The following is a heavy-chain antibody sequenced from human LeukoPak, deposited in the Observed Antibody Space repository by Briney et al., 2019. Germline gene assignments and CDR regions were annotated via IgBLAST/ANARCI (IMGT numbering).Heavy chain of an antibody. CDR1: GAFISGFY. CDR3: ARRLSYYYGMDV. J-gene: IGHJ6*02. Sequence: SETLSLTRTVSGAFISGFYWGWIRQPPGKGLEWIGSISYSGYTYFNPSLKSRVTISVDSSKSQFSLKLRSVTAADTAVYYCARRLSYYYGMDVWGQGTTVTVSS. V-gene: IGHV4-39*01. CDR2: ISYSGYT.